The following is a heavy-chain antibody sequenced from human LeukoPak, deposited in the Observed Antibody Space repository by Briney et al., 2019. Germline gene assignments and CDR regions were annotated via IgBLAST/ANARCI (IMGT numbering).Heavy chain of an antibody. CDR1: GFTFNTFG. V-gene: IGHV3-33*01. J-gene: IGHJ5*02. D-gene: IGHD4-17*01. CDR2: IWSDGSYK. Sequence: GGSLRLSCAASGFTFNTFGMHWVRQAPGKGLEWVAVIWSDGSYKYYADSVKGRFTISRDDSKNTLYLEMNSLRAEDMAVYYCARSTTVTTNNWFDPWGQGTLVTVSS. CDR3: ARSTTVTTNNWFDP.